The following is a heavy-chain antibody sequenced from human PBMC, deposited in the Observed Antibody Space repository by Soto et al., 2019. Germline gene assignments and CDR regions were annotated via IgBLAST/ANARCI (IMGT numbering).Heavy chain of an antibody. D-gene: IGHD5-12*01. V-gene: IGHV3-23*01. CDR2: INGDGSST. CDR1: GFTSTSYA. Sequence: LRLSCAVSGFTSTSYAMSWVRQAPGKGLEWVSAINGDGSSTWSADSVKGRFTISRDKSKNTLYLQMKSLRAEDTAVYYCAKGSASGSPYYFDYWGQGTLVTVSS. J-gene: IGHJ4*02. CDR3: AKGSASGSPYYFDY.